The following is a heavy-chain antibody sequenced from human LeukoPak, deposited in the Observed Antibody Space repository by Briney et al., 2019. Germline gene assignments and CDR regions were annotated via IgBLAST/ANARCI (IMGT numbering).Heavy chain of an antibody. V-gene: IGHV3-7*05. CDR1: GFTFSTYW. CDR3: ARERLRTRSAFEY. CDR2: IKEDGRQK. Sequence: GGSLRLSCAASGFTFSTYWLSWVRQAPGKGLEWVANIKEDGRQKNYMDSVEGRFTISRDNAKNSLYLQMNSLRAEDTAVYYCARERLRTRSAFEYWGQGTLVTVSS. D-gene: IGHD3-16*01. J-gene: IGHJ4*02.